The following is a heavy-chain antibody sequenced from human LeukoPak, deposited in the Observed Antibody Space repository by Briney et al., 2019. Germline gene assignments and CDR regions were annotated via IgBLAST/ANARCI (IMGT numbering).Heavy chain of an antibody. CDR3: AKALPRVRGVIIMSFDY. CDR1: GFTFSSYG. V-gene: IGHV3-23*01. J-gene: IGHJ4*02. D-gene: IGHD3-10*01. CDR2: ISGSGGST. Sequence: PGGSLRLSCAASGFTFSSYGMSWVRQAPGKGLEWVAAISGSGGSTYYADTVKGGFTISRDKSKNTLYMQRNSLRAEDTAVYYCAKALPRVRGVIIMSFDYWGQGTLVTVSS.